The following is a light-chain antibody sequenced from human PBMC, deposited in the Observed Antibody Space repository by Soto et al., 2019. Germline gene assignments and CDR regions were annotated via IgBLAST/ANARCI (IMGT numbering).Light chain of an antibody. J-gene: IGLJ1*01. CDR3: SSHACGSTRV. CDR2: EVT. CDR1: SGDVGGYDY. V-gene: IGLV2-14*01. Sequence: QSVLTQPASVSRSRGPSIAISSTGTSGDVGGYDYVSWYQQHPDKAPKLMIYEVTKRPSWVSNRFSGSKSGNTASLTISGLQPDADAGYYCSSHACGSTRVVGSGTKVTVL.